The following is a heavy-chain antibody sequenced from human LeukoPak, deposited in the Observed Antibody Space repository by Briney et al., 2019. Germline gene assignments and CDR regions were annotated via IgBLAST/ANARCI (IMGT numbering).Heavy chain of an antibody. J-gene: IGHJ4*02. CDR3: ASGTTSSTPAY. CDR2: IHHDGRI. Sequence: SETLSLTCDVSGGSIDSTNWWNWVRQPPGKGLEWIGEIHHDGRINYNPSLKSRVTLSVDKSKNQFSLKLSSVTAADTAVYCCASGTTSSTPAYWGQGTLVTVSS. CDR1: GGSIDSTNW. D-gene: IGHD4-17*01. V-gene: IGHV4/OR15-8*01.